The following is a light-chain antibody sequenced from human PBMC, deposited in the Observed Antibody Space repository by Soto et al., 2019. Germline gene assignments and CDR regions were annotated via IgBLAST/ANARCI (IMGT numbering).Light chain of an antibody. Sequence: QSALTQPPSASGSPGQSVTISCTGTSSDVGGYNYVSWYQQHPGKAPKLIIYEANKRPSGVPDRFSGSKSGNTASLTVSGLQAEDEADYYCSSYAGSNNVGFGGGTKLTVL. CDR3: SSYAGSNNVG. CDR2: EAN. V-gene: IGLV2-8*01. CDR1: SSDVGGYNY. J-gene: IGLJ3*02.